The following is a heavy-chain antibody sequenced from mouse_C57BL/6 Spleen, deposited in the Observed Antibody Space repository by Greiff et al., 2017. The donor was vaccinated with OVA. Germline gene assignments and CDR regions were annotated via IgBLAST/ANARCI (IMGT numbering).Heavy chain of an antibody. D-gene: IGHD2-2*01. Sequence: QVQLQQSGPELVKPGASVKISCKASGYAFSSSWMNWVKQRPGKGLEWIGRIYPGDGDTNYNGKFKGKATLTADKSSSTAYMQLSSLTSEDSAVYFCARGDYGYDVGRPGIVGGTGTTVTVSS. CDR2: IYPGDGDT. J-gene: IGHJ1*03. V-gene: IGHV1-82*01. CDR1: GYAFSSSW. CDR3: ARGDYGYDVGRPGIV.